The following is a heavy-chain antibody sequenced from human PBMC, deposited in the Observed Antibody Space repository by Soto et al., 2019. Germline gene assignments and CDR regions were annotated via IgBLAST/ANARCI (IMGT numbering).Heavy chain of an antibody. CDR1: GFTFSSSW. CDR3: ARHRSRGGG. D-gene: IGHD1-26*01. J-gene: IGHJ4*02. Sequence: EVQLVESGGGLVQPGGSLRLSCAASGFTFSSSWLTWVRQAPGKGLEWMANINEDGSEKYYVDSVKGRFTISRDSARNSLYLQMNRQRDDDTAVYYCARHRSRGGGWGQGTLVTVSS. CDR2: INEDGSEK. V-gene: IGHV3-7*03.